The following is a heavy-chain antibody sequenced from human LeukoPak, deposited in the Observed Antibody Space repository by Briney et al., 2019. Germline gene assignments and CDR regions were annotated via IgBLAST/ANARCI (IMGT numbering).Heavy chain of an antibody. CDR1: GGSMSNYH. J-gene: IGHJ5*02. Sequence: PSETLSLTCTVSGGSMSNYHWSWIRQPPGKGLEWIGYIYSSGSTNYNPSLKSRVTISVDTSKNQFSLRLSSVTAADTAVYYCARGPSGNYNWFDPWGQGTLVTVSS. V-gene: IGHV4-59*01. CDR2: IYSSGST. D-gene: IGHD1-26*01. CDR3: ARGPSGNYNWFDP.